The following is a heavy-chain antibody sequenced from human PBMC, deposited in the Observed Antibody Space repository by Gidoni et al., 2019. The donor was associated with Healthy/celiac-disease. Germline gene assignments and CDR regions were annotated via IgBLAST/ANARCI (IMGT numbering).Heavy chain of an antibody. CDR3: ARATKRGGPGY. D-gene: IGHD1-26*01. Sequence: QVQPVQTGAEVKKPGSSVKDSGKASGGTFSSYAISWVRKAPGQGLEWMVVIIPIFGTANYAQKFQGRVTITADESTSTAYMELSSLRSEDTAVYYCARATKRGGPGYWGQGTLFTVSS. V-gene: IGHV1-69*01. CDR2: IIPIFGTA. J-gene: IGHJ4*02. CDR1: GGTFSSYA.